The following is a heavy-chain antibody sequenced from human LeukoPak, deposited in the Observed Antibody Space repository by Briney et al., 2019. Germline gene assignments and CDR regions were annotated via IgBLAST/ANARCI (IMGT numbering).Heavy chain of an antibody. CDR2: TYYRSKWYN. D-gene: IGHD6-19*01. Sequence: SQTLSLTCAISGDSVSSNSAAWNWIRQSPSRGIEWLGRTYYRSKWYNDYAVSVKSRITINPDTSKNQFSLQLNSVTPEDTAVYYCARGQRRGYSSGWYGSGYYYGMDVWGQGTTVTVSS. V-gene: IGHV6-1*01. CDR1: GDSVSSNSAA. J-gene: IGHJ6*02. CDR3: ARGQRRGYSSGWYGSGYYYGMDV.